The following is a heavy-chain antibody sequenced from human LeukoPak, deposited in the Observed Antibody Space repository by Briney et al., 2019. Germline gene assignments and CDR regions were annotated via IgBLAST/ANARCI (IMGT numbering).Heavy chain of an antibody. CDR1: GFTFGDYA. J-gene: IGHJ4*02. CDR2: IRSKVYGGTT. V-gene: IGHV3-49*03. Sequence: GGSLRLSCTASGFTFGDYAMTWFRQAPGKGLEWVGFIRSKVYGGTTEYAASVKGRFTISRDDSKSIAYLQMNSLKTEDTAVYYCTRDLGSGSYPDYFDYWGQGTLVTVSS. CDR3: TRDLGSGSYPDYFDY. D-gene: IGHD3-10*02.